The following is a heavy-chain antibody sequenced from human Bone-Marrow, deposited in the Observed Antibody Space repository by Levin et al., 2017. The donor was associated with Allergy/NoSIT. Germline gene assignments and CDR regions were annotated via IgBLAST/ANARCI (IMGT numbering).Heavy chain of an antibody. J-gene: IGHJ4*02. V-gene: IGHV3-9*01. Sequence: GGSLRLSCTASGFTFDDFSMHWVRRAPGKGLEWVSGIRWDSGATGYVDSVKGRFTISRDSARNSLYLQMNSLRAEDTALYYCAKGVRVGHSSGWEYYYDYWGQGTLVTVSS. CDR1: GFTFDDFS. CDR2: IRWDSGAT. CDR3: AKGVRVGHSSGWEYYYDY. D-gene: IGHD3-22*01.